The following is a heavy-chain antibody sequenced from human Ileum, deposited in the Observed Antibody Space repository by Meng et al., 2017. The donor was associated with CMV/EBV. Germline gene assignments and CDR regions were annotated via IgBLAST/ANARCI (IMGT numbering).Heavy chain of an antibody. J-gene: IGHJ4*02. V-gene: IGHV3-30-3*01. CDR3: ARGSDSSGWYPSFDY. Sequence: GESLKISCVASGFTFNTYTMHWVRQAPGKGLEWVAAISYDGSNKYYADSVKGRFTISRDNSKNTLYLQMNSLRAEDTAVYYCARGSDSSGWYPSFDYWGQGTLVTVSS. CDR1: GFTFNTYT. D-gene: IGHD6-19*01. CDR2: ISYDGSNK.